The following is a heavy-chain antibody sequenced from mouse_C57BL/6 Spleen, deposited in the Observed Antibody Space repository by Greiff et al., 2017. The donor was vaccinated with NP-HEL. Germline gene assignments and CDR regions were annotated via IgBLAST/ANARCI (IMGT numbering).Heavy chain of an antibody. V-gene: IGHV2-9-1*01. CDR2: IWTGGGT. D-gene: IGHD1-1*01. Sequence: VKLMESGPGLVAPSQSLSITCTVSGFSLTSYAISWVRQPPGKGLEWLGVIWTGGGTNYNSALKSSLSISTDNSKSQVFLKMNSLQTDDTARYYCARNEGLRDFFFAYWGQGTLVTVSA. CDR3: ARNEGLRDFFFAY. J-gene: IGHJ3*01. CDR1: GFSLTSYA.